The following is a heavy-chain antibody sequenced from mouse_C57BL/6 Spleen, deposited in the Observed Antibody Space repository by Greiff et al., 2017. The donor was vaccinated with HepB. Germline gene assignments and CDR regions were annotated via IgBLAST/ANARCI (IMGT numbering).Heavy chain of an antibody. V-gene: IGHV5-4*01. J-gene: IGHJ4*01. CDR3: AREDYYYGSSYVGAMDY. D-gene: IGHD1-1*01. Sequence: VQLKESGGGLVKPGGSLKLSCAASGFTFSSYAMSWVRQTPEKRLEWVATISDGGSYTYYPDNVKGRFTISRDNAKNNLYLQMSHLKSEDTAMYYCAREDYYYGSSYVGAMDYWGQGTSVTVSS. CDR2: ISDGGSYT. CDR1: GFTFSSYA.